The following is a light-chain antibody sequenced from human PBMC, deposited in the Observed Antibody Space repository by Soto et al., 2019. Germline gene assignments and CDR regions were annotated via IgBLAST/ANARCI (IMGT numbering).Light chain of an antibody. V-gene: IGKV1-39*01. CDR1: QNIHSF. J-gene: IGKJ3*01. CDR2: GGS. CDR3: QQSYNIPLT. Sequence: DIRMPQSPSSLAASVGERVTITCRASQNIHSFLNWYQQKPGKAPQVLIYGGSALQSGVPSRFRGSGAGTDFTLTISSLQPEDFASYFCQQSYNIPLTFGPGTRVDI.